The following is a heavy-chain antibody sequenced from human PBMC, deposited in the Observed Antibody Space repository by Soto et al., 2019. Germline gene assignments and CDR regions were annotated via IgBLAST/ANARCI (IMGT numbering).Heavy chain of an antibody. CDR2: MNPNSGNT. CDR3: ARVGPGVGPSESPDIVVVPDAYYYYYYMDV. V-gene: IGHV1-8*01. J-gene: IGHJ6*03. CDR1: GYTFTSYD. Sequence: ASVKVSCKASGYTFTSYDINWVRQATGQGLEWMGWMNPNSGNTGYAQKFQGRVTMTRNTSISTAYMELSSLRSEDTAVYYCARVGPGVGPSESPDIVVVPDAYYYYYYMDVWGKGTTVTVSS. D-gene: IGHD2-2*01.